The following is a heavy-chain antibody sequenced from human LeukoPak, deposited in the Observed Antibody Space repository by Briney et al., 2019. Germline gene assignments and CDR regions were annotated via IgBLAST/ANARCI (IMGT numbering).Heavy chain of an antibody. CDR1: GFTFSSYA. D-gene: IGHD6-13*01. Sequence: GGSLRLSCEASGFTFSSYAMSWVRRAPGKGLEWVSCLSGGGGTTFYPDSVKGRFTISRDNSKSTLYLQMNSLKAEDTAVYYCARSSGPHSRHPLDYWGQGTLVTVSS. V-gene: IGHV3-23*01. CDR3: ARSSGPHSRHPLDY. J-gene: IGHJ4*02. CDR2: LSGGGGTT.